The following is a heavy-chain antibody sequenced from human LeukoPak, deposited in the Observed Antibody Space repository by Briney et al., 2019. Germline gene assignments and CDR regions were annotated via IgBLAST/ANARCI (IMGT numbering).Heavy chain of an antibody. CDR3: AKVFRDGYNYPFDY. V-gene: IGHV3-23*01. CDR1: GFTFSNYA. J-gene: IGHJ4*02. Sequence: GGSLRLSCAASGFTFSNYAMNWVRQAPGKGLGWVSTIGSSGGSTYYADSVKGRFTISRDNSKNTLYLQMNSLRAEDTAVYYCAKVFRDGYNYPFDYWGQGTLVTVSS. CDR2: IGSSGGST. D-gene: IGHD5-24*01.